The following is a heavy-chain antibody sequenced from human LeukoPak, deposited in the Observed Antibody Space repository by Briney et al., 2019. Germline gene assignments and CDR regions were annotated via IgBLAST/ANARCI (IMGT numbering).Heavy chain of an antibody. CDR3: AHSQVGTGWFDP. D-gene: IGHD1-26*01. Sequence: SGPTLVNPTQTLTLTCTFSGFSISIVGVGVGWIRQPPGKALEWLALIYWDDDKRYSPSLKNRLTITKVTSRNQVVLAVTNMDPVDTATYYCAHSQVGTGWFDPWGQGTRVTVSS. J-gene: IGHJ5*02. CDR1: GFSISIVGVG. CDR2: IYWDDDK. V-gene: IGHV2-5*02.